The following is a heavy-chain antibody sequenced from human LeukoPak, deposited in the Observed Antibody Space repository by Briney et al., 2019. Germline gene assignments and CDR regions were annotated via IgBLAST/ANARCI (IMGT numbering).Heavy chain of an antibody. D-gene: IGHD4-17*01. CDR3: AKPSYYGDYYFQH. J-gene: IGHJ1*01. CDR1: GFTFSSYA. CDR2: ISYDGSNK. V-gene: IGHV3-30-3*02. Sequence: GRSLRLSCAASGFTFSSYAMHWVRQAPGKGLEWVAVISYDGSNKYYADSVKGRFTISRDNSKSTLYLQMNSLRAEDTAVYYCAKPSYYGDYYFQHWGQGTLVTVSS.